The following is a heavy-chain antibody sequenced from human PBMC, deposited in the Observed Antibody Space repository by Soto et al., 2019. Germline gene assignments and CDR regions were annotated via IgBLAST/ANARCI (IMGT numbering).Heavy chain of an antibody. Sequence: QVQLVQSGAEVKKPGASVKVSCKASGYTFTSYDINWVRQATGQGLEWMGWMNPNSGNTGYAQKCQGRVTMTSTTSTSTAHTDLSSLRSEDTAVYYCAIGPTWAGNVDYWGQGTLVSVSS. CDR2: MNPNSGNT. V-gene: IGHV1-8*01. CDR3: AIGPTWAGNVDY. CDR1: GYTFTSYD. J-gene: IGHJ4*02. D-gene: IGHD1-1*01.